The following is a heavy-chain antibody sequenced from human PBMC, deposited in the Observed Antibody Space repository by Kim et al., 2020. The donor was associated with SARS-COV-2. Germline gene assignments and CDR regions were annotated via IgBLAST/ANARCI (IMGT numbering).Heavy chain of an antibody. V-gene: IGHV3-53*01. CDR1: GFTVSSNY. J-gene: IGHJ4*02. D-gene: IGHD3-22*01. Sequence: GGSLRLSCAASGFTVSSNYMSWVRQAPGKGLEWVSVIYSGGSTYYADSVKGRFTISRDNSKNTLYLQMNSLRAEDTAVYYCARALDYYDSSGYYYWGQGTLVTVSS. CDR3: ARALDYYDSSGYYY. CDR2: IYSGGST.